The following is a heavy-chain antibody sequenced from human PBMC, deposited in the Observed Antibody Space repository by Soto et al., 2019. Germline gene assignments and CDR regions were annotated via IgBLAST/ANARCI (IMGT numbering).Heavy chain of an antibody. D-gene: IGHD2-2*01. CDR3: ARVAPYCSTTTCYIDS. CDR1: GFTFSSYP. J-gene: IGHJ4*02. Sequence: EVQLLESGGGLVRPGGSLRLSCAASGFTFSSYPMKWVRQVPGRGLKGVSIIGGSGTGFNTDYADSVKGRFVISRDNSKNTVYLQMNSLRAEDTALYYCARVAPYCSTTTCYIDSWGQGTLVTVSS. CDR2: IGGSGTGFNT. V-gene: IGHV3-23*01.